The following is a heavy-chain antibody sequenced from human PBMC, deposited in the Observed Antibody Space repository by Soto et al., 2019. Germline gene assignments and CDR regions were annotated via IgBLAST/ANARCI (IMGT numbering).Heavy chain of an antibody. J-gene: IGHJ4*02. CDR2: ITSEGNFK. Sequence: GGSLSLSCAASGFPFSSSDMDWIRQAPGKGLEWVSSITSEGNFKYYGDSVKGRSTISRDNSKNMLYLQMNSLRVEDTAVYYCARDGIGGTVFYGYFDYWGQGTLVTVSS. D-gene: IGHD1-1*01. CDR1: GFPFSSSD. CDR3: ARDGIGGTVFYGYFDY. V-gene: IGHV3-21*01.